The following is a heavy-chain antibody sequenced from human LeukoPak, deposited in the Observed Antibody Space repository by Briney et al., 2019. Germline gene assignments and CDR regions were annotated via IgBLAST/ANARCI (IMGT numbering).Heavy chain of an antibody. V-gene: IGHV4-31*03. CDR2: IYYSGST. Sequence: SETLSLTCTVSGGSISSGGYYWTWIRQHPGKGLEWIGYIYYSGSTYYNPSLKSRVTISIDTSKNQLSLKLSSVTAADTAVYYCARDGAFTTFGAFGMDVWGQGTTVTVSS. CDR3: ARDGAFTTFGAFGMDV. J-gene: IGHJ6*02. D-gene: IGHD2/OR15-2a*01. CDR1: GGSISSGGYY.